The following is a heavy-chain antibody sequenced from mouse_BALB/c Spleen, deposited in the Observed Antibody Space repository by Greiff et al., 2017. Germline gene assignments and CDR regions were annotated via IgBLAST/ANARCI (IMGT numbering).Heavy chain of an antibody. CDR3: ARDYGNFDY. Sequence: EVQRVESGGGLVKPGGSLKLSCAASGFTFSSYAMSWVRQTPEKRLEWVATISSGGSYTYYPDSVKGRFTISRDNAKNTLYLQMSSLRSEDTAMYYCARDYGNFDYWGQGTTLTVSS. CDR1: GFTFSSYA. D-gene: IGHD1-1*01. V-gene: IGHV5-9-3*01. J-gene: IGHJ2*01. CDR2: ISSGGSYT.